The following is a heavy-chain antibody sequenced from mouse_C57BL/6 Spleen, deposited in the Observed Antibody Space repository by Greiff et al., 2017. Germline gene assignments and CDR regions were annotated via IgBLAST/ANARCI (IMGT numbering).Heavy chain of an antibody. CDR2: IDPSDSYT. Sequence: QVQLQPSGAELVMPGASVKLSCKASGYTFTSYWMHWVKQRPGQGLEWIGEIDPSDSYTNYNQKFKGKSTLTVDKSSSTAYMQLSSLTSEDSAVYYCARGTTVDYWGQGTTLTVSS. D-gene: IGHD1-1*01. J-gene: IGHJ2*01. CDR1: GYTFTSYW. CDR3: ARGTTVDY. V-gene: IGHV1-69*01.